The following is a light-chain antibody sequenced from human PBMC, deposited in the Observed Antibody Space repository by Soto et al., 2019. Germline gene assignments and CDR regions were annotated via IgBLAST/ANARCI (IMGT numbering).Light chain of an antibody. CDR3: SSYAGSNSWV. CDR1: RSDVGDYNY. Sequence: QSALTQPASASGSPEQSVTISCTGTRSDVGDYNYVSWYQQHPGKAPKLMIFEVSKRPSGVPDRFSGSKSGNTASLTVSGLQAEDEADYYCSSYAGSNSWVFGGGTKLTVL. CDR2: EVS. V-gene: IGLV2-8*01. J-gene: IGLJ3*02.